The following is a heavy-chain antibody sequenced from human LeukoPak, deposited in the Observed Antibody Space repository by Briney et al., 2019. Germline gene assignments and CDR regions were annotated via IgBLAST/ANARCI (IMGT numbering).Heavy chain of an antibody. Sequence: GGSLRLSCAASGFIFTDYWMYWVRQAPGRGLAWVANIKEDGSEKNYVDSVKGRFTISRDNAKNSVYLQMNSLRVEDTAVYYCAKAAPAKSSTSCYFDYWGQGTLVTVSS. CDR3: AKAAPAKSSTSCYFDY. CDR2: IKEDGSEK. D-gene: IGHD2-2*01. V-gene: IGHV3-7*01. J-gene: IGHJ4*02. CDR1: GFIFTDYW.